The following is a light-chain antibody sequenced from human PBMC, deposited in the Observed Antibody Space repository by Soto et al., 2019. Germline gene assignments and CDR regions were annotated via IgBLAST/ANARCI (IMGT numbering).Light chain of an antibody. J-gene: IGKJ1*01. CDR2: GAS. Sequence: IVMTQSQATLSVSPGERATLSCRARQSVSSNLAWYQQKPGQAPRLLIYGASTRATGIPARFSGSGSGTEFTLTISSLQSEDFAVYYCQQYNNWPPMAFGQGTKVEIK. CDR3: QQYNNWPPMA. V-gene: IGKV3-15*01. CDR1: QSVSSN.